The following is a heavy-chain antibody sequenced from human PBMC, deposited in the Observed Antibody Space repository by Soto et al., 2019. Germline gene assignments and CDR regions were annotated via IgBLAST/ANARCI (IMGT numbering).Heavy chain of an antibody. D-gene: IGHD2-2*01. CDR3: ARLGGYCSTTSCYGFYGMDV. J-gene: IGHJ6*02. V-gene: IGHV4-39*01. Sequence: QLQLQASGPGLVKPSETLSLTCTVSGGSISSGTYSWGWIRQPPGEGLEWIGTFHYSENTYYNPSLESRVTISVDTSKNQFSLKVTSVTVADTAIYYCARLGGYCSTTSCYGFYGMDVWGQGTKVIVSS. CDR1: GGSISSGTYS. CDR2: FHYSENT.